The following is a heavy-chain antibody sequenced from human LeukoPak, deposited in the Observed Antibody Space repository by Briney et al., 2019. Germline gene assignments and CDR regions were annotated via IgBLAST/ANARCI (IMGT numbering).Heavy chain of an antibody. V-gene: IGHV1-24*01. J-gene: IGHJ3*02. CDR3: ATDWYYYDSSGLRMAFDI. CDR1: GYTLTELS. CDR2: FDPEDGET. Sequence: GASVKVSCKVSGYTLTELSMHWVRQAPGKGLEWMGGFDPEDGETIYAQKFQGRVTMTEDTSTDTAYMELSSLRSEDTAVYYCATDWYYYDSSGLRMAFDIWGQGTMVTVSS. D-gene: IGHD3-22*01.